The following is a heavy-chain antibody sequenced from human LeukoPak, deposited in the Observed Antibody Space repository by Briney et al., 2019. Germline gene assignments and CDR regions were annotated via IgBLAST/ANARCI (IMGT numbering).Heavy chain of an antibody. Sequence: GGSLRLSCAASGFTFSSYSMNWVRQAPGKGLEWVSSISSSSSYIYYADSVKGRFTISRDNAKNSLYLQMNSLRAEDTAVYYCARDSAYYYDSSGYLYWGQGTLVTVSS. D-gene: IGHD3-22*01. CDR1: GFTFSSYS. V-gene: IGHV3-21*01. CDR2: ISSSSSYI. J-gene: IGHJ4*02. CDR3: ARDSAYYYDSSGYLY.